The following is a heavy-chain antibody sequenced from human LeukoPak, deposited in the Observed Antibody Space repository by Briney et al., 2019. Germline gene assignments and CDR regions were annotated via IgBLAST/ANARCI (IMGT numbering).Heavy chain of an antibody. Sequence: SETLPLTCTVSGGSISSYYWSWIRQPAGKGLEWIGRIYTSGSTNYNPSLKSRVTMSVDTSKNQFSLKLSSVTAADTAVYYCARVDFWSGYLDYWGQGTLVTVSS. CDR2: IYTSGST. V-gene: IGHV4-4*07. D-gene: IGHD3-3*01. J-gene: IGHJ4*02. CDR3: ARVDFWSGYLDY. CDR1: GGSISSYY.